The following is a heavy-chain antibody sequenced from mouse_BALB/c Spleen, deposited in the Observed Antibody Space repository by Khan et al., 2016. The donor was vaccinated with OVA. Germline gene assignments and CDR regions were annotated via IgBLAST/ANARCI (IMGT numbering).Heavy chain of an antibody. Sequence: EVKLVESGGDLVKPGGSLKLSCAASGFTFSSYSMSWVRQTPDKRLEWVASISSGGDYTYYPDSVKGRVTISRDNAKNILYLQLSDLKSEDTAMYYCAAHLTWPFAYWGQGTLVTVSA. J-gene: IGHJ3*01. V-gene: IGHV5-6*02. D-gene: IGHD1-3*01. CDR2: ISSGGDYT. CDR3: AAHLTWPFAY. CDR1: GFTFSSYS.